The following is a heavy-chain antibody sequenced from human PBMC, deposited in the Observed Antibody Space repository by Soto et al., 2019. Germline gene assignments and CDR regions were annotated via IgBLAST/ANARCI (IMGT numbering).Heavy chain of an antibody. V-gene: IGHV3-30*04. CDR1: GLTFSSYA. J-gene: IGHJ4*02. CDR2: VSYDGRNK. Sequence: QVQLVESGGGVVQPGRSLRLSCAASGLTFSSYAMHWVRQAPGKGLEWVAVVSYDGRNKYYADSVKGRFTISRDNSKNTLYLQMNSLRAEDTAVYYCAKEGEGLAYWGQGTLVTVSS. CDR3: AKEGEGLAY.